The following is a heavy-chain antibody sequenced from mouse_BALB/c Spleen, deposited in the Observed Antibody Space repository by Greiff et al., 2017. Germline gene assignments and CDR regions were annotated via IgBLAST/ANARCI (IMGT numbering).Heavy chain of an antibody. CDR1: GFNIKDYY. CDR2: IDPENGNT. V-gene: IGHV14-1*02. D-gene: IGHD2-1*01. CDR3: ALCGNYTRGFAY. Sequence: EVQLQQSGAELVRPGALVKLSCKASGFNIKDYYMHWVKQRPEQGLEWIGWIDPENGNTIYDPKFQGKASITADTSSNTAYLQLSSLTSEDTAVYYCALCGNYTRGFAYWGQGTLVTVSA. J-gene: IGHJ3*01.